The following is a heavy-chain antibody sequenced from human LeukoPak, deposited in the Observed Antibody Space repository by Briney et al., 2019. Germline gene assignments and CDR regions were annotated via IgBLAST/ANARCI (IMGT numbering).Heavy chain of an antibody. CDR1: GDSITSSNW. CDR3: ARDLLYSSSSRGVDY. J-gene: IGHJ4*02. D-gene: IGHD6-6*01. V-gene: IGHV4-4*02. CDR2: IYHSGNT. Sequence: PSETLSLTCAVSGDSITSSNWWSWVRQPPEKGLEWIGEIYHSGNTSYNPPLKSRVTISLDKSKNQLSLKLKSVTAADTAVYYCARDLLYSSSSRGVDYWGQGTLVTVSS.